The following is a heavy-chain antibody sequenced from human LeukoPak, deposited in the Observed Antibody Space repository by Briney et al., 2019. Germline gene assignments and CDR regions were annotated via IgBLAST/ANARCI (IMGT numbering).Heavy chain of an antibody. Sequence: GGSLRLSCAASGFTFSSYNMNWVRQAPGKGLEWVSSISSNSRYIYYADSMRGRFTISRDNAKNSLYLQMSSLKPEDTAVYYCARVAEAAAFDSWGQGTLVTVSS. D-gene: IGHD6-13*01. V-gene: IGHV3-21*06. CDR3: ARVAEAAAFDS. CDR1: GFTFSSYN. CDR2: ISSNSRYI. J-gene: IGHJ4*02.